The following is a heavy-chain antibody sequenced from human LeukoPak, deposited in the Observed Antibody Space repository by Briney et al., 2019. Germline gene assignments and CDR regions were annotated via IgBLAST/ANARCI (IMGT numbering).Heavy chain of an antibody. V-gene: IGHV4-61*02. CDR2: IYTSGST. Sequence: TLSLTCTVSGGSISSGSYYWSWIRQPAGKGLEWIGRIYTSGSTNYNPSLKSRVTISVDTSKNQFSLKLSSVTAADTAVYYCARADFWSGYYNFDNWGQGTLVTVSS. D-gene: IGHD3-3*01. CDR3: ARADFWSGYYNFDN. CDR1: GGSISSGSYY. J-gene: IGHJ4*02.